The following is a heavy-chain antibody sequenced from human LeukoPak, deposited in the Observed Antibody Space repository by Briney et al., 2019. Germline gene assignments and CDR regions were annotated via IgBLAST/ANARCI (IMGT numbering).Heavy chain of an antibody. V-gene: IGHV4-30-2*01. CDR3: ASTSAAGIPYFQH. CDR2: IYHSGST. J-gene: IGHJ1*01. Sequence: PSETLSLTCTVSGGSISSGGYYWSWIRQPPGKGLEWIGYIYHSGSTYYNPSLKSRVTISVDRSKNQFSLKLSSVTAADTAVYYCASTSAAGIPYFQHWGQGTLVTVSS. D-gene: IGHD6-13*01. CDR1: GGSISSGGYY.